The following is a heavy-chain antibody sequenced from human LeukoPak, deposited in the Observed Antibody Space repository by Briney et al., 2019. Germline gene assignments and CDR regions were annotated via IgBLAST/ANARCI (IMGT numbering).Heavy chain of an antibody. CDR3: ATSTVAKYDY. CDR2: ISGSGDSA. V-gene: IGHV3-23*01. J-gene: IGHJ4*02. Sequence: PGGSLRLSCAASGFTFSSYAMSWVRQAPGKGLEWVSAISGSGDSAFNADSVKGRFTIPRDNSKNTLYLQMNSLRAEDTALYYCATSTVAKYDYWGQGTLVAVSS. CDR1: GFTFSSYA. D-gene: IGHD4-11*01.